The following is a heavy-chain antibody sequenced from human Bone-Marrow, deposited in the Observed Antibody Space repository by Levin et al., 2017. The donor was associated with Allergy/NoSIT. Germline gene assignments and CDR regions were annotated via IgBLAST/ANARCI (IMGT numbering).Heavy chain of an antibody. CDR3: ARVGYNYDQEDY. Sequence: QPGESLKISCAASGFTFSSYWMHWVRQAPGKGLVWVSRINSYGSGTSYADSVKGRFTISRDNAKKTLYLQMNSLRAEDTAVYYCARVGYNYDQEDYWGQGTLVTVSS. D-gene: IGHD5-18*01. V-gene: IGHV3-74*01. CDR1: GFTFSSYW. J-gene: IGHJ4*02. CDR2: INSYGSGT.